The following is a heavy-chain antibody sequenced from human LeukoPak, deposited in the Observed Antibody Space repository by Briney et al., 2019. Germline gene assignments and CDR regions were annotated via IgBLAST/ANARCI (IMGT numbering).Heavy chain of an antibody. D-gene: IGHD3-22*01. Sequence: SVKVSCKAAGGTFSSYAISWVRQAPGQGLEWMGGIIPIFGTANYAQKFQGRVTITTDESTSTAYMELSSLRSENTAVYYCARLNYDSSGNYDCGQGTLVTVSS. CDR2: IIPIFGTA. CDR1: GGTFSSYA. V-gene: IGHV1-69*05. CDR3: ARLNYDSSGNYD. J-gene: IGHJ4*02.